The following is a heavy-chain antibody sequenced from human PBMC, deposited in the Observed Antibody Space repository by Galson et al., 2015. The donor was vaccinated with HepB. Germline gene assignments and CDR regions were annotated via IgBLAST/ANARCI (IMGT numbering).Heavy chain of an antibody. J-gene: IGHJ3*02. V-gene: IGHV1-24*01. Sequence: SVKVSCKVSGYTLTELSMHWVRQAPGKGLEWMGGFDPEDGETIYAQKFQGRVTMTEDTSTDTAYMELSSLRSEDTAVYYCATGEGLRTDAFDIWGQGTMVTVSS. CDR2: FDPEDGET. D-gene: IGHD5-12*01. CDR3: ATGEGLRTDAFDI. CDR1: GYTLTELS.